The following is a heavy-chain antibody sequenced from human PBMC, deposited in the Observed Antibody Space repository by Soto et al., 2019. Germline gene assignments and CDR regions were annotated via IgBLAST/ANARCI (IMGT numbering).Heavy chain of an antibody. D-gene: IGHD3-3*01. J-gene: IGHJ3*01. V-gene: IGHV3-7*01. CDR3: ATDLNWSGT. CDR1: GFTFSSYW. CDR2: IKPDGSDK. Sequence: GGCLRLSCAASGFTFSSYWMTWVRQAPGKGLEFLATIKPDGSDKYYVDSVRGRFTISRDNAKNSLSLQMNSLRAEDTALYYCATDLNWSGTWGQGTMVTVSS.